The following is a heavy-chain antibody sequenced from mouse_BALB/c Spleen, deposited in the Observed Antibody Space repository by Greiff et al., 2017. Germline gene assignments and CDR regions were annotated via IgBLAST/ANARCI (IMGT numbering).Heavy chain of an antibody. Sequence: LQQPGAELVKPGASVKMSCKASGYTFTSYNMHWVKQTPGQGLEWIGAIYPGNGDTSYNQKFKGKATLTADKSSSTAYMQLSSLTSEDSAVYYCARRGITTVVAPYAMDYWGQGTSVTVSS. D-gene: IGHD1-1*01. CDR2: IYPGNGDT. CDR1: GYTFTSYN. V-gene: IGHV1-12*01. CDR3: ARRGITTVVAPYAMDY. J-gene: IGHJ4*01.